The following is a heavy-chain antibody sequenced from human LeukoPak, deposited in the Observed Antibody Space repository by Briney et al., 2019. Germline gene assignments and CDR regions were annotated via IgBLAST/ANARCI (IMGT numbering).Heavy chain of an antibody. V-gene: IGHV3-7*03. CDR2: IKQDGSEK. Sequence: QPGGSLRLSCAASGFTFSSYWMSWVRQAPGKGPEWVANIKQDGSEKYYVDSVKGRFTISRDNAKNSPYLQMNSLRAEDTAVYYCARDAFSRISVFGVVSDAFDIWGQGTMVTVSS. CDR3: ARDAFSRISVFGVVSDAFDI. D-gene: IGHD3-3*01. J-gene: IGHJ3*02. CDR1: GFTFSSYW.